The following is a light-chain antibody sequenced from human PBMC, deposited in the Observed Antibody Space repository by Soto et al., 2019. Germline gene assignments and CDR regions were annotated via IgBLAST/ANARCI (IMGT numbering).Light chain of an antibody. V-gene: IGKV3-15*01. CDR1: QSVSSN. J-gene: IGKJ2*01. Sequence: EIVMTQSPATLSVSPGERATLSSRASQSVSSNLAWDQQKPGQAPRLLIYGASTRATGIPARFSGSGSGTEFPLSISSLQSADFAVYYCQQYNNWPPEYTFGQGNKREIK. CDR3: QQYNNWPPEYT. CDR2: GAS.